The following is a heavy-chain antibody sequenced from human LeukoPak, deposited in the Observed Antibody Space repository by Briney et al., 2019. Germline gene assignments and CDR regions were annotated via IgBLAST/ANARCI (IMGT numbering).Heavy chain of an antibody. CDR1: GGSISSGNYY. J-gene: IGHJ4*02. Sequence: SETLSLTCTVSGGSISSGNYYWPWIRQPAGKGLEWIRRIYTSGSTNYNPSLKSRVTISVDTSKNQFSLKLSSVTAADTAVYYCARDRGYSGYEPLIDSWGQGTLVTVSS. CDR2: IYTSGST. CDR3: ARDRGYSGYEPLIDS. V-gene: IGHV4-61*02. D-gene: IGHD5-12*01.